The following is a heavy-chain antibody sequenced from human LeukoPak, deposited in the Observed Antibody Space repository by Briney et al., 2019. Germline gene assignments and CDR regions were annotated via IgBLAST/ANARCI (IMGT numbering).Heavy chain of an antibody. D-gene: IGHD1-1*01. J-gene: IGHJ4*02. V-gene: IGHV4-38-2*02. Sequence: SETLSLTCTVSGGSVSSDYYWGWIRQPPGKGLEWIGSICSGGNTCYNPSLQSRVTISADSSRNHFFLHLTSATAADTAVYFCARDGPWKSDSWRRGTLITVSS. CDR3: ARDGPWKSDS. CDR2: ICSGGNT. CDR1: GGSVSSDYY.